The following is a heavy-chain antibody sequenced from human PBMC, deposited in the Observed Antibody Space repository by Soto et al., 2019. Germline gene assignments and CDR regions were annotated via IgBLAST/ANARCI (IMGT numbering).Heavy chain of an antibody. Sequence: EVQLVESGCDLVQPGGSLRLSCVASGFTFNTYWMSWVRQAPGKGLEWVANIKEDGSDKYYVDSVKGRFTISRDNAKNLLYLQMNSLGARDTAMYYCARFTRVSSGDYWGQGTLVTVSS. CDR2: IKEDGSDK. CDR1: GFTFNTYW. J-gene: IGHJ4*02. CDR3: ARFTRVSSGDY. D-gene: IGHD6-25*01. V-gene: IGHV3-7*01.